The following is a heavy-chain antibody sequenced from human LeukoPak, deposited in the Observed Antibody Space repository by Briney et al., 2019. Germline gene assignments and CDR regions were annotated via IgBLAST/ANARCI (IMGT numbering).Heavy chain of an antibody. CDR2: INHSGST. CDR3: AREEDY. J-gene: IGHJ4*02. V-gene: IGHV4-34*01. Sequence: SETLSLTCAVYGGSFSGYYWSWIRQPPGKGLEWIGEINHSGSTNYNPSLKSRVTISVDTSKNQFSLKLSSVTAADTAVYYCAREEDYWGQGTLVTGSS. CDR1: GGSFSGYY.